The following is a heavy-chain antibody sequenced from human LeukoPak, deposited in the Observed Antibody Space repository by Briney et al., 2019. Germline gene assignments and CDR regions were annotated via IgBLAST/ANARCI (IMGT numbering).Heavy chain of an antibody. CDR2: ISINRGNT. D-gene: IGHD5-12*01. CDR1: GYTSTNYG. CDR3: ARDLDIVATMGLDY. V-gene: IGHV1-18*01. J-gene: IGHJ4*02. Sequence: GASVKVSCKASGYTSTNYGISWVRQAPGQGLEWMGWISINRGNTNYAQKFQGRVTMTRDTSISTAYMELSRLRSDDTAVYYCARDLDIVATMGLDYWGQGTLVTVSS.